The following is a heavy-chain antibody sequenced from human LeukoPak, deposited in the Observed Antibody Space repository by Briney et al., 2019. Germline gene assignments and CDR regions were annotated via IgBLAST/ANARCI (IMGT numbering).Heavy chain of an antibody. J-gene: IGHJ4*02. V-gene: IGHV3-23*01. D-gene: IGHD1-26*01. CDR2: ISDSGDNT. CDR3: AKAYGGSFFDY. Sequence: GGSLRLSCAASGFTFSSYEMNWVRQAPGKGLEWVSGISDSGDNTQYADSVKGRFTISRDNSENTLYLQMNSLRVEDTAVYYCAKAYGGSFFDYWGQGTLVTVSS. CDR1: GFTFSSYE.